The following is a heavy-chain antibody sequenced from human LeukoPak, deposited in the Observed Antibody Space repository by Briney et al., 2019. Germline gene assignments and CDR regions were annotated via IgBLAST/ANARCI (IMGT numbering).Heavy chain of an antibody. CDR2: ISSTTNTI. J-gene: IGHJ3*02. V-gene: IGHV3-48*02. Sequence: GGSLRLSCAASGFTFPTYSMNWVRQAPGKGLEWISYISSTTNTIYYADSVKGRFTISRDNAKHSLYLQMSSLRDEDTAVYYCARGRPYMVGYAFDIWGQGTMVIVSS. D-gene: IGHD2-15*01. CDR3: ARGRPYMVGYAFDI. CDR1: GFTFPTYS.